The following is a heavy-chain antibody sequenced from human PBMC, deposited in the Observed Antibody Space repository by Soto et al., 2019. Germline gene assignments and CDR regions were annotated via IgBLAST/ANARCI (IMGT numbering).Heavy chain of an antibody. CDR1: GFTFGIYW. Sequence: PGGSLRLSCAASGFTFGIYWMSWVRLAPGKGLEWVANINQGGNEAYYVDSVTGRFTISRDNAQNSLYLQMNSLRDEDTAVYYCARSSSTGTVDYWGQGTLVTVSS. D-gene: IGHD6-6*01. CDR2: INQGGNEA. CDR3: ARSSSTGTVDY. V-gene: IGHV3-7*03. J-gene: IGHJ4*02.